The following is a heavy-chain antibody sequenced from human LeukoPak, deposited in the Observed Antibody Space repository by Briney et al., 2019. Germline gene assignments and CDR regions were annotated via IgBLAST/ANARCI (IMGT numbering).Heavy chain of an antibody. CDR2: INPNSGGR. Sequence: ASVKVSCKASGYTFTAYYIHWVRQAPGQGLEWMGWINPNSGGRNYAQKVQGRVTMTRDTSISAVYMELNRLRSDDTAVYYCARDGRDGYNLVHYWGQGTLVTVSS. V-gene: IGHV1-2*02. J-gene: IGHJ4*02. CDR1: GYTFTAYY. CDR3: ARDGRDGYNLVHY. D-gene: IGHD5-24*01.